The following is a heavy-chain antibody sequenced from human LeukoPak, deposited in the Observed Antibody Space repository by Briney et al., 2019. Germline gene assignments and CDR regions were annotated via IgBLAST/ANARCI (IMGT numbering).Heavy chain of an antibody. CDR3: STPVWGKMPDALDL. Sequence: ASVKVSCKVSGYTLAEFSMHWVRQAPGKGLEWMGYFNPEDGEAIYAQKFQGRVSMTGDTYTDTAYMELTSLRSDDTAIYYCSTPVWGKMPDALDLWGQGTLAIVSS. CDR2: FNPEDGEA. J-gene: IGHJ3*01. CDR1: GYTLAEFS. V-gene: IGHV1-24*01. D-gene: IGHD3-16*01.